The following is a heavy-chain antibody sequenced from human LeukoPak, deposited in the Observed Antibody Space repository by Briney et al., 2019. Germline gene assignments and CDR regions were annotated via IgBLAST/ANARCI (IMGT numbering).Heavy chain of an antibody. CDR2: IYYSGIT. D-gene: IGHD3-22*01. Sequence: PSQTLPLTCTVSGGSISSGGYYWSWIRQHPGKGLEWIGYIYYSGITYYNPSLKSRVTISVDTSKNQFSLKLSSVTAADTAVYYCAREAYYYDSSGYYRFFDYWGQGTLVTVSS. CDR3: AREAYYYDSSGYYRFFDY. CDR1: GGSISSGGYY. V-gene: IGHV4-31*03. J-gene: IGHJ4*02.